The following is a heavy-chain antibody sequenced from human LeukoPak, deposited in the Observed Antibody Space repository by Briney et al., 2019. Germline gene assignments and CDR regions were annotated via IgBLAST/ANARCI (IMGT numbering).Heavy chain of an antibody. CDR3: ARVGDGYNQEDY. V-gene: IGHV3-7*03. D-gene: IGHD5-24*01. CDR1: EFTFSSYW. CDR2: IKQDGSEK. J-gene: IGHJ4*02. Sequence: GGSLRLSCTASEFTFSSYWMSWVRQAPGKGLEWVANIKQDGSEKYYVDSVKGRFTISRDNAKNSLYLQMNSLRAEDTAVYYCARVGDGYNQEDYWGQGTLVTVSS.